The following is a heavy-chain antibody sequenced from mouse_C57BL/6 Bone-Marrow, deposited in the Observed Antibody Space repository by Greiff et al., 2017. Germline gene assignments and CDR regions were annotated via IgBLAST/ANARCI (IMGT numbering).Heavy chain of an antibody. CDR1: GFTFSSYA. CDR2: ISDGGSYT. V-gene: IGHV5-4*01. CDR3: ARDGYFFAY. D-gene: IGHD2-3*01. Sequence: EVMLVESGGGLVKPGGSLKLSCAASGFTFSSYAMSWVRQTPEKRLAWVATISDGGSYTYYPDNVKGRFTISRDNAKNNLYLQMSHLKSEDTAMYYCARDGYFFAYWGQGTLVTVSA. J-gene: IGHJ3*01.